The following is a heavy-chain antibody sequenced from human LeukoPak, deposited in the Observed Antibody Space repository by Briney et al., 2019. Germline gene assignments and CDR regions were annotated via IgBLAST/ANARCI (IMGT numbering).Heavy chain of an antibody. J-gene: IGHJ4*02. D-gene: IGHD3-10*01. CDR3: AKDEEFADY. V-gene: IGHV3-23*01. CDR2: IPAGGSNT. Sequence: GGSLRLSCVASGFHFRTYGMSWVRQAPGKGLEWVSGIPAGGSNTYYADSVKGRFTISRDNTENTLYLQMNSLRAEDTAVYYCAKDEEFADYWGQGTLVTVSS. CDR1: GFHFRTYG.